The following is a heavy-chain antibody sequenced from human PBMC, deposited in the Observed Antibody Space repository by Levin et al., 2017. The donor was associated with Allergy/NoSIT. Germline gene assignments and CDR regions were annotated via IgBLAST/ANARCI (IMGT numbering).Heavy chain of an antibody. CDR2: ISAYNGNT. V-gene: IGHV1-18*01. J-gene: IGHJ2*01. Sequence: ASVKVSCKASGYTFTSYGISWVRQAPGQGLEWMGWISAYNGNTNYAQKLQGRVTMTTDTSTSTAYMELRSLRSDDTAVYYCARGAYSSSWYVDFDLWGRGTLVTVSS. CDR3: ARGAYSSSWYVDFDL. D-gene: IGHD6-13*01. CDR1: GYTFTSYG.